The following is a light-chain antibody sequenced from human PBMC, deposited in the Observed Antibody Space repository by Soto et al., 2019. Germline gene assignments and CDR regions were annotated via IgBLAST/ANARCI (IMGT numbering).Light chain of an antibody. Sequence: QSALTQPASVSGSPGQSITISCTGTSSDVGGYDYVSWYQLHPGKAPKLMVFEVSNRPSGVSYRFSGSKSGNTASLTISGLQAEDEADYYCSSYVAGDILLFGGGTKLTVL. V-gene: IGLV2-14*01. CDR3: SSYVAGDILL. CDR1: SSDVGGYDY. CDR2: EVS. J-gene: IGLJ2*01.